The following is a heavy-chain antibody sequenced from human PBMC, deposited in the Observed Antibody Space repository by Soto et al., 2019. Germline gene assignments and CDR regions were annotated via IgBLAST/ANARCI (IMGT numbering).Heavy chain of an antibody. D-gene: IGHD3-22*01. CDR2: ISSSSSTI. Sequence: EVQLVESGGGLVQPGGSLRLSCAASGFTFSSYSMNWVRQAPGKGLEWVSYISSSSSTIYYADSVKGRFTISRDNAKNSLYLLMNSLRDEDTAVYYCARGLYYYDSRGYWGYWGQGTLVTVSS. V-gene: IGHV3-48*02. J-gene: IGHJ4*02. CDR1: GFTFSSYS. CDR3: ARGLYYYDSRGYWGY.